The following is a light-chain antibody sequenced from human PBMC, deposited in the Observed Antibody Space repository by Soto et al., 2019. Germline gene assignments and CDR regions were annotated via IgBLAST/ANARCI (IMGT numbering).Light chain of an antibody. V-gene: IGKV3-20*01. J-gene: IGKJ1*01. Sequence: EIVLTQSPGTLSLSPGERATLSCRAIQSVSSNYLAWYQQKPGQAPRLLIYGASSRATGIPDRFSGSGSGTDFTLTISRVEPEDFAVYYCQQFSGSPPWTFGQGTKVEIK. CDR2: GAS. CDR3: QQFSGSPPWT. CDR1: QSVSSNY.